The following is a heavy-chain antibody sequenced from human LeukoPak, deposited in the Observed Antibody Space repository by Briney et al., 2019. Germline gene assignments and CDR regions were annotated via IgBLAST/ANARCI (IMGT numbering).Heavy chain of an antibody. V-gene: IGHV4-59*01. CDR3: ASRPDFYMDV. Sequence: PSETLSLTCTISGGSISSNYWSWVRQPPGKGLEWIGYIYYSGRTKNNPSLKSRVTISVDTSKNQFSLKLSSVTAADKAVYYCASRPDFYMDVWGKGTTVTVSS. J-gene: IGHJ6*03. CDR1: GGSISSNY. CDR2: IYYSGRT. D-gene: IGHD3-3*01.